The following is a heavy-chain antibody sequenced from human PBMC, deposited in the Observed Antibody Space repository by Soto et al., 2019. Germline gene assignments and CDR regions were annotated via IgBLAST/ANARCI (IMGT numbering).Heavy chain of an antibody. CDR1: GDTFTSYG. CDR3: ARGRYGDY. J-gene: IGHJ4*02. CDR2: ISAHNDNT. V-gene: IGHV1-18*01. D-gene: IGHD1-1*01. Sequence: ASVKVSCKGCGDTFTSYGIAWVRQAPGQGLEWMGWISAHNDNTNYAQKVQGRVTVTRDTSTSTAYMELRNLRSDDTAVYYCARGRYGDYWGQGALLTVSS.